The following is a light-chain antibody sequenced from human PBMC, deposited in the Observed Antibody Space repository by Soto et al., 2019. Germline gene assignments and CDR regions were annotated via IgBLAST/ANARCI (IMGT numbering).Light chain of an antibody. CDR1: QSVSSN. V-gene: IGKV3-15*01. CDR2: GAS. CDR3: QQLNDWPRT. Sequence: EIVMTQSPGTLSVSPGERATLSCRASQSVSSNLAWYQQKPGQAPRLLIYGASTRATDIPARFSGSGSGTAFTLTISSLQSEDLAFDYCQQLNDWPRTFGQGTRVEI. J-gene: IGKJ1*01.